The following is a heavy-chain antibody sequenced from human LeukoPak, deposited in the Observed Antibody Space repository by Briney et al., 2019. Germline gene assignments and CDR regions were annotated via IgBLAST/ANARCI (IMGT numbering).Heavy chain of an antibody. CDR3: ARDKAHYDYVWGSYRAPHFFDY. J-gene: IGHJ4*02. V-gene: IGHV4-34*01. CDR2: INHSGST. Sequence: SETLSLTCAVYGGSFSGYYWSWIRQPPGKGLEWIGEINHSGSTNYNPSLKSRVAISVDTSKNQFSLKLSSVTAADTAVYYCARDKAHYDYVWGSYRAPHFFDYWGQGTLVTVSS. D-gene: IGHD3-16*02. CDR1: GGSFSGYY.